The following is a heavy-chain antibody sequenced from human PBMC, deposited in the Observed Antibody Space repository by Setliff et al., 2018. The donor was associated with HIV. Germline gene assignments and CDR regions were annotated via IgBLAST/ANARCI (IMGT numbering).Heavy chain of an antibody. J-gene: IGHJ4*02. CDR3: AREPTLYCGGDCYFDY. CDR1: GGSISSYY. CDR2: IYTSGST. V-gene: IGHV4-4*08. Sequence: PSETLSLTCTVSGGSISSYYWSWIRQPPGKGLEWIGYIYTSGSTNYNPSLKSRVTISVDTSKNQFSLKLSSVTAADTAVYYCAREPTLYCGGDCYFDYWGQGTLVTVSS. D-gene: IGHD2-21*02.